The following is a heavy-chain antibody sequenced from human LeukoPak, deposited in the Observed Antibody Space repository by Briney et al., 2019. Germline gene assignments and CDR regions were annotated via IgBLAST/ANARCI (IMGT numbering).Heavy chain of an antibody. CDR3: AREMATIRDY. Sequence: GGSLRLSCVGSGFTFSSFRMTWVRQTPGKGLEWVSWIDSSSSQIDYEDSLQGRFTISRDNAKNSLYLQMNSLRAEDTAVYYCAREMATIRDYWGQGTLVTVSS. D-gene: IGHD5-24*01. V-gene: IGHV3-21*04. CDR1: GFTFSSFR. J-gene: IGHJ4*02. CDR2: IDSSSSQI.